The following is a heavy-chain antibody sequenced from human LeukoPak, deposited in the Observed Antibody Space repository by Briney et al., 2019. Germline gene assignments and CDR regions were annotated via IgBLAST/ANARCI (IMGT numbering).Heavy chain of an antibody. Sequence: SETLSLTCAVYGGSFSGYYWSWIRAPPGKGVEWVGEINHSGSTNYTPPLKSLVTIYVDTSQNHFSLKLRSVTPPPTAVYFCTRVSPWTRDYCGQGTLVTVSS. J-gene: IGHJ4*02. CDR1: GGSFSGYY. CDR2: INHSGST. CDR3: TRVSPWTRDY. V-gene: IGHV4-34*01. D-gene: IGHD3/OR15-3a*01.